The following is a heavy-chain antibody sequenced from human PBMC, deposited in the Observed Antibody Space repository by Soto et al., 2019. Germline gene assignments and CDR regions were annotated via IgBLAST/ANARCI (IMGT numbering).Heavy chain of an antibody. CDR3: ARGSGTGWVTAIPFYCEC. Sequence: GASVKVSCKASGCTFTGYYMHWVRQAPGQGLEWMGWINPNSGGTNYAQKFQGWVTMTRDTSISTAYMELSRLRSDDTAVYYCARGSGTGWVTAIPFYCECWRQGCLGAVSS. V-gene: IGHV1-2*04. J-gene: IGHJ4*02. CDR1: GCTFTGYY. D-gene: IGHD2-21*02. CDR2: INPNSGGT.